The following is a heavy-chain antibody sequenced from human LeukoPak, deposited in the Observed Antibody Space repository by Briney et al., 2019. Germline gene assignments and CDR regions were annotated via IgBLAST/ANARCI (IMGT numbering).Heavy chain of an antibody. J-gene: IGHJ3*02. D-gene: IGHD6-13*01. CDR3: ARGSLAAASAAFDI. V-gene: IGHV3-74*01. Sequence: GGSLRLSCAASGFTFSSYWMHWVRQAPGKGLVWVSRINSDGSSTGYADSVKGRFTISRDNAKNTLYLQMNSLRAEDTAVYYCARGSLAAASAAFDIWGQGTMVTVSS. CDR2: INSDGSST. CDR1: GFTFSSYW.